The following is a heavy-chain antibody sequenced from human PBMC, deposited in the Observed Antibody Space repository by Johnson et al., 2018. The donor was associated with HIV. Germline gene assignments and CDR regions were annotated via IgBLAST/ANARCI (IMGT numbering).Heavy chain of an antibody. D-gene: IGHD2-15*01. V-gene: IGHV3-11*04. CDR3: AKDGGRLRTDAFDI. CDR2: ISSSGSTI. CDR1: GFTFSDYY. Sequence: QMLLVESGGGLVKPGGSLRLSCAVSGFTFSDYYMSWIRQAPGKGLEWVSYISSSGSTIYYADSVKGRFTISRDNAKNSLYLQMNSLRAEDTAVYYCAKDGGRLRTDAFDIWGQGTMVTVSS. J-gene: IGHJ3*02.